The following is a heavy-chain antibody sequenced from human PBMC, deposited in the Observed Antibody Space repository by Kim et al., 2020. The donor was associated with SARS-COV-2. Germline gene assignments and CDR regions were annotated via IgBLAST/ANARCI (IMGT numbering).Heavy chain of an antibody. V-gene: IGHV1-2*06. J-gene: IGHJ4*02. CDR1: GYTFTGYY. Sequence: ASVKVSCKASGYTFTGYYMHWVRQAPGQGLEWMGRINPNSGGTNYAQKFQGRVTMTRDTSISTAYMELSRLRSDDTAVYYCARDVEQKPEWFGELDFDYWGQGTLVTVSS. D-gene: IGHD3-10*01. CDR3: ARDVEQKPEWFGELDFDY. CDR2: INPNSGGT.